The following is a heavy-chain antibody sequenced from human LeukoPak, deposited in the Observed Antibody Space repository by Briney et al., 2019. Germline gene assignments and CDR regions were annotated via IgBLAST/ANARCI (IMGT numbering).Heavy chain of an antibody. D-gene: IGHD3-22*01. CDR1: GYTFTSYD. V-gene: IGHV1-8*01. Sequence: ASVKVSCKASGYTFTSYDINWVRQAAGQGLEWMGWMNPNSGNTGYAQKFQGRVTMTRNTSISTAYMELSSLRSEDTAVYYCARGGGYYYAHDYWGQGTLVTVSS. J-gene: IGHJ4*02. CDR3: ARGGGYYYAHDY. CDR2: MNPNSGNT.